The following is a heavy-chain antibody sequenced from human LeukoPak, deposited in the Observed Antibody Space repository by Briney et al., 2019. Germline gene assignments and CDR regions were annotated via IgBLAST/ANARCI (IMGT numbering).Heavy chain of an antibody. Sequence: TGRTLRLSCAASGITFSSYGMNWVRQAPGKGLEWVAVIPYDGSNKYYADSVKGRFTISGENSKNRLYLQMNSLRAEDTAVYYCARAEGYGGELDSWGQGTLVTVSS. CDR1: GITFSSYG. D-gene: IGHD4-23*01. CDR3: ARAEGYGGELDS. V-gene: IGHV3-30*13. CDR2: IPYDGSNK. J-gene: IGHJ4*02.